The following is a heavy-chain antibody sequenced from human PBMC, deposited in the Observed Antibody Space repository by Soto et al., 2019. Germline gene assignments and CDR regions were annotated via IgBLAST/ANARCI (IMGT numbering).Heavy chain of an antibody. J-gene: IGHJ4*02. CDR1: GYTFPRYA. V-gene: IGHV1-3*01. CDR2: INPGNGNT. Sequence: ASVKVSCKASGYTFPRYAINWMRQAPGQSPEWMGWINPGNGNTKYSQRFQGRVTFTRETSASTVYMELSSLTSEDTAVYYCARRGALTSYYYVYYFDYWGQGTLVTVSS. D-gene: IGHD3-9*01. CDR3: ARRGALTSYYYVYYFDY.